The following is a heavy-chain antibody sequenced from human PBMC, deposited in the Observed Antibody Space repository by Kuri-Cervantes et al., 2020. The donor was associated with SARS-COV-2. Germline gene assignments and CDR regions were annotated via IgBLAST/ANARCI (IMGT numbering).Heavy chain of an antibody. J-gene: IGHJ6*03. V-gene: IGHV4-59*01. D-gene: IGHD2-21*01. CDR2: IYYSGST. CDR1: GGSISSYY. CDR3: AIGDSLLDLGSVYYYYMDI. Sequence: SETLSLTCTVSGGSISSYYWSWIRQPPGKGLEWIGYIYYSGSTNYNPSLKSRVTISVDASKNQFSLKLSSVTAADTAVYYCAIGDSLLDLGSVYYYYMDIRGKGTTVTVSS.